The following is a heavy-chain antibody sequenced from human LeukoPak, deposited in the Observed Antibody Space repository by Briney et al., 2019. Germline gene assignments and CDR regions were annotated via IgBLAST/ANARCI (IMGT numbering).Heavy chain of an antibody. Sequence: GGSLRLSCAASGFTFSSFTMNWVRQAPGKGLEWVGRIKSKIDGGTIDYAAPVKGRFTISRDDSENTLSLRMNSLKTEDTAVYYCTTEATYCSSTSCPRGAIDYWGQGTLVTVSS. V-gene: IGHV3-15*01. CDR1: GFTFSSFT. CDR2: IKSKIDGGTI. D-gene: IGHD2-2*01. CDR3: TTEATYCSSTSCPRGAIDY. J-gene: IGHJ4*02.